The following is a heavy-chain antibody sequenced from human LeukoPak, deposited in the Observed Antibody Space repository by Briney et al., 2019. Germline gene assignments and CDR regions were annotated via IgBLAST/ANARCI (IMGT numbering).Heavy chain of an antibody. CDR1: GGSISSSNW. CDR3: ARTPSGSYRYYFDY. CDR2: IYHSRST. Sequence: SETLSLTCAVSGGSISSSNWWSWVRQPPEKGLEWIGEIYHSRSTNYNPSLKSRVTISVDKSKNQFSLKLSSVTAADTAVYYCARTPSGSYRYYFDYWGQGTLVTVSP. V-gene: IGHV4-4*02. J-gene: IGHJ4*02. D-gene: IGHD1-26*01.